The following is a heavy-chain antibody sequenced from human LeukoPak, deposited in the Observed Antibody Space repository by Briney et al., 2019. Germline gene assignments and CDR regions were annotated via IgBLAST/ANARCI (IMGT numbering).Heavy chain of an antibody. CDR3: AKEHYGDYVNWFDP. CDR1: GFTFSTYA. J-gene: IGHJ5*02. Sequence: SGGSLRLSCAASGFTFSTYAMSRVRQAPGKGLEWVSAISDSGASTYYADSVKGRFTISRDNSKNTLYLQMNSLRAEDTAVYYCAKEHYGDYVNWFDPWGQGTLVTVSS. D-gene: IGHD4-17*01. CDR2: ISDSGAST. V-gene: IGHV3-23*01.